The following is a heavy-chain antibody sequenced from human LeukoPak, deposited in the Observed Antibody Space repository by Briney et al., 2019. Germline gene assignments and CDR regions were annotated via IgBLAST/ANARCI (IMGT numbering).Heavy chain of an antibody. CDR1: GFIFNNYA. D-gene: IGHD6-19*01. V-gene: IGHV3-9*01. CDR2: ISWNSGSI. J-gene: IGHJ4*02. CDR3: AKDNRRHYTSGPNPDSLH. Sequence: LRLSCAGSGFIFNNYAMHWVRQPPGKGLEWVSGISWNSGSIDYADSVKGRFTISRDNAKNSLYLQMNSLRVEDTAFYYCAKDNRRHYTSGPNPDSLHWGQGALVTVSS.